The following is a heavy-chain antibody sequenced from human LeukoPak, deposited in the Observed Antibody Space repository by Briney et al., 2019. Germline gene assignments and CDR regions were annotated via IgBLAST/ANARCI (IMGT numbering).Heavy chain of an antibody. V-gene: IGHV4-59*08. CDR2: IYHNGGT. Sequence: SETLSLTCTVSGDSISGYYWSWIRQPPGKGLEWIGYIYHNGGTNYNPSLQSRLTISVDTSKNQFSLKLTSVTAADTAVYYCARHLRAVAGGRYFDYWGQGTLVAVSS. CDR1: GDSISGYY. CDR3: ARHLRAVAGGRYFDY. D-gene: IGHD6-19*01. J-gene: IGHJ4*02.